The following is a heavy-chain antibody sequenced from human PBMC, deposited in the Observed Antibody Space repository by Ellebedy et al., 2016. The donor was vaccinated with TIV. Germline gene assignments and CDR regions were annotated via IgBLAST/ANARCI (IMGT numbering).Heavy chain of an antibody. CDR3: ARHPVAGYNWFDP. D-gene: IGHD6-19*01. CDR1: GDSTSNSNYY. V-gene: IGHV4-39*01. CDR2: VYYSGLT. Sequence: MPSETLSLTCTVTGDSTSNSNYYWAWIRQPPGKGLEWIASVYYSGLTYYAPSLKTRVTISVDTSKSQVSLKINSVTATDTAVYYCARHPVAGYNWFDPWGQGTLVTVSS. J-gene: IGHJ5*02.